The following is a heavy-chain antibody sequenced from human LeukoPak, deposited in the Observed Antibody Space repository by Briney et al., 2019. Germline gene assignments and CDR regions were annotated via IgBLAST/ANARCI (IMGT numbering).Heavy chain of an antibody. CDR2: IYYSGST. CDR1: GFSFTTYW. CDR3: ARGRITMIVVVTDNWFDP. D-gene: IGHD3-22*01. J-gene: IGHJ5*02. V-gene: IGHV4-39*07. Sequence: ESLRLSCAASGFSFTTYWMSWVRQAPGKGLEWIGSIYYSGSTYYNPSLKSRVTISVDTSKNQFSLKLSSVTAADTAVYYCARGRITMIVVVTDNWFDPWGQGTLVTVSS.